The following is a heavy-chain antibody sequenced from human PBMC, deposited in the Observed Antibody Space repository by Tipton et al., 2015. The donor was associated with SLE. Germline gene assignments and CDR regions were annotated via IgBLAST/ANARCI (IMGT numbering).Heavy chain of an antibody. J-gene: IGHJ5*02. Sequence: SLRLSCAASGFTFDDYAMHWVRQAPGKGLEWVSGSSWNSGSIGYADSVKGRFTISRDNAKNSLYLQMNSLRVEDTAVYFCAGDDYASGITWGQGTLVTVSS. CDR1: GFTFDDYA. CDR3: AGDDYASGIT. CDR2: SSWNSGSI. D-gene: IGHD3-10*01. V-gene: IGHV3-9*01.